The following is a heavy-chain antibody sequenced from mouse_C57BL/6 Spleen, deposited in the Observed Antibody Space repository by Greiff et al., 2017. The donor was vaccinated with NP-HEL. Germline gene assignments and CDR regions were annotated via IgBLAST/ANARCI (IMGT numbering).Heavy chain of an antibody. Sequence: QVQLQQSGAELVRPGASVTLSCKASGYTFTDYEMHWVKQTPVHGLEWIGVIDPETGATAYNQKFKGKAILTAAKSSSTAYLVLRSLTSEDYAADYCTRRDYYGSSYDAMDYWGQGTSVTVSS. CDR1: GYTFTDYE. V-gene: IGHV1-15*01. CDR2: IDPETGAT. D-gene: IGHD1-1*01. J-gene: IGHJ4*01. CDR3: TRRDYYGSSYDAMDY.